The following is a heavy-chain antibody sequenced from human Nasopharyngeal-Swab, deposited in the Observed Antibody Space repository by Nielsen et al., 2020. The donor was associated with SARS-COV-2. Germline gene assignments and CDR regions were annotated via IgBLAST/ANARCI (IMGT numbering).Heavy chain of an antibody. CDR1: GFTFSSYS. Sequence: GGSLKIHCGSPGFTFSSYSMNWVRQAPGKGLEWVSSSSSSSSYIYYADSVKGRFTISRDNAKNSLYLQMNSLRAEDTAVYYCARVGGIAAAGTSYYYNYMDVWGKGTTVTVSS. D-gene: IGHD6-13*01. V-gene: IGHV3-21*01. CDR3: ARVGGIAAAGTSYYYNYMDV. J-gene: IGHJ6*03. CDR2: SSSSSSYI.